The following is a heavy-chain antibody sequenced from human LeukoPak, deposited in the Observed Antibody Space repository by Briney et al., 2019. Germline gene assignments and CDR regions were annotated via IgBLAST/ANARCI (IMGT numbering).Heavy chain of an antibody. V-gene: IGHV5-51*01. CDR2: IYPGDSDT. J-gene: IGHJ4*02. Sequence: GESLKISCKGSGYSFTSYWIGWVRQMPGKGLEWMGIIYPGDSDTRYSPSFQGQVTISADKSISTAYLQWSSLKASDTAMYYCARRFTDYRYCSGGSCESFDYWGQGTLVTVSS. CDR3: ARRFTDYRYCSGGSCESFDY. D-gene: IGHD2-15*01. CDR1: GYSFTSYW.